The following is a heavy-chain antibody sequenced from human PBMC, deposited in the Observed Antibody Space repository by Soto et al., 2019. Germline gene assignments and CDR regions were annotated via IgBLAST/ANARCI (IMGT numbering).Heavy chain of an antibody. CDR2: IHHSGST. D-gene: IGHD1-26*01. V-gene: IGHV4-4*02. CDR3: ARGGYYFYMDV. Sequence: QVQLQESGPGLVKPSETLSLTCAVSGGSISISNWWSWVRQTPGKGLEWIGQIHHSGSTNYSPSLTSRVTISVAKSKNQFSLTLTSVTAADTAVSYCARGGYYFYMDVWGTGTTVTVSS. J-gene: IGHJ6*03. CDR1: GGSISISNW.